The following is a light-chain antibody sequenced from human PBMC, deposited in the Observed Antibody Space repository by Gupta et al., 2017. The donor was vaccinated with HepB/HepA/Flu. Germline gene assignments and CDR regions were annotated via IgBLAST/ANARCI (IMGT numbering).Light chain of an antibody. CDR1: SSNIGAGYD. V-gene: IGLV1-40*01. CDR2: LKG. CDR3: QSYDNRLGGCVV. J-gene: IGLJ2*01. Sequence: QSLLTQPPSVSGAPAQRVTISSTGNSSNIGAGYDVHWYRPFPGTAPKPLFHLKGNRPSGVPDRVSGSTSGTSASLAITGLQADDEADYYCQSYDNRLGGCVVFGGGTKLTVL.